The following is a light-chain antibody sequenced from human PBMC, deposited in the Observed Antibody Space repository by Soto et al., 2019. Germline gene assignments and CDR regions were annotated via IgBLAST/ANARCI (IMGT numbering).Light chain of an antibody. CDR2: GAS. CDR3: QQYNNWPPIT. J-gene: IGKJ5*01. V-gene: IGKV3-15*01. CDR1: QSVSSN. Sequence: EIVMTQSPATLSVSPGERATLSCRASQSVSSNLAWYQQKPGQAPSLLIYGASTRATGIPVRFSGSGSGTEFTLTISSLQSEDSAVYYCQQYNNWPPITFGQGTRLEIK.